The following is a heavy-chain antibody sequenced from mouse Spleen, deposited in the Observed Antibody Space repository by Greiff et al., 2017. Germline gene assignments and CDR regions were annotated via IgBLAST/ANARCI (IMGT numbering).Heavy chain of an antibody. CDR1: GYTFTDYN. CDR2: INPNNGGT. Sequence: VQLKESGPELVKPGASVKIPCKASGYTFTDYNMDWVKQSHGKSLEWIGDINPNNGGTIYNQKFKGKATLTVDKSSSTAYMELRSLTSEDTAVYYCARKIAYYSLYYAMDYWGQGTSVTVSS. V-gene: IGHV1-18*01. D-gene: IGHD2-12*01. J-gene: IGHJ4*01. CDR3: ARKIAYYSLYYAMDY.